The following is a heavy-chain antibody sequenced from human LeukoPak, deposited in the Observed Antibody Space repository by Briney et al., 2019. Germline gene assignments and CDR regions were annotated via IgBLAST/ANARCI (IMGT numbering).Heavy chain of an antibody. V-gene: IGHV4-59*01. CDR1: GGSISSYY. CDR3: ARVGIAARPGYMDV. D-gene: IGHD6-6*01. CDR2: IYYSGST. Sequence: SETLSLTCTVSGGSISSYYWSWIRQPPGKGLEWIGYIYYSGSTNYNPSLKSRVTISVDTSKNQFPLKLSSVTAADTAVYYCARVGIAARPGYMDVWGKGTTVTVSS. J-gene: IGHJ6*03.